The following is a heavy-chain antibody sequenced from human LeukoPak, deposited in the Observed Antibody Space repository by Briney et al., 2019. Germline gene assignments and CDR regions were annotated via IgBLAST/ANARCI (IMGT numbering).Heavy chain of an antibody. CDR1: GGSISNYY. D-gene: IGHD5-18*01. V-gene: IGHV4-4*07. CDR3: ARRAGYIYGWDVFDI. Sequence: SDTLSLTCTVSGGSISNYYWSWIRQPAGKGLEWVGRIYATGSTDYNPSLKSRVTMSVDTSKNQFSLKLSSVTAADTAVYYCARRAGYIYGWDVFDIWGQGTMVTVSS. CDR2: IYATGST. J-gene: IGHJ3*02.